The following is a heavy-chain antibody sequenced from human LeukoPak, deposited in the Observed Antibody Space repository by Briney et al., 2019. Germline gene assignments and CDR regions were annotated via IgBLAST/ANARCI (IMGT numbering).Heavy chain of an antibody. D-gene: IGHD2-8*02. CDR3: ARETYLDTGGLDY. CDR2: IITTGNYM. Sequence: GESLRLTCAVSGLTFSTYSMNWVSQAPRKGLYWDASIITTGNYMYYAGSVRGRFTISRDNAKNSLYLQMNSLRVEDTAFYYCARETYLDTGGLDYWGQGSLVTVSS. CDR1: GLTFSTYS. J-gene: IGHJ4*02. V-gene: IGHV3-21*01.